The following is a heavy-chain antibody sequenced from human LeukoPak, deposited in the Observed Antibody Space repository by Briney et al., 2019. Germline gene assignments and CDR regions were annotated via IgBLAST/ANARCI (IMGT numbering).Heavy chain of an antibody. V-gene: IGHV3-23*03. CDR2: IYSGGST. D-gene: IGHD6-19*01. CDR3: AKDRSSGWYFDY. Sequence: PGGSLRLSCAASGFTFSSYAMSWVRQAPGKGLEWVSVIYSGGSTYYADSVKGRFTISRDNSKNTLYLQMNSLRAEDTAVYYCAKDRSSGWYFDYWGQGTLVTVSS. CDR1: GFTFSSYA. J-gene: IGHJ4*02.